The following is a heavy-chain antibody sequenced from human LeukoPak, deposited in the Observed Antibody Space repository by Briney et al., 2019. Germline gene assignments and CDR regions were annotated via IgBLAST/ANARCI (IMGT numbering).Heavy chain of an antibody. V-gene: IGHV1-18*01. CDR2: ISAYNGIT. J-gene: IGHJ6*03. Sequence: ASVKVSCKASGYTFTTDGISWVRQAPGQGLEWMGWISAYNGITNYAQKLQGRVTMTTDTSTSTAYMELRSLRSDDTAVYYCARGEEYSYGRDYYYMDVWGKGTTVTFSS. D-gene: IGHD5-18*01. CDR3: ARGEEYSYGRDYYYMDV. CDR1: GYTFTTDG.